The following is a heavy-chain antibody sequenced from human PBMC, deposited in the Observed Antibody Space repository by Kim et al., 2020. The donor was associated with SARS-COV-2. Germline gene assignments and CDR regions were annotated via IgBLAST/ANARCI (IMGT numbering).Heavy chain of an antibody. V-gene: IGHV5-51*01. J-gene: IGHJ4*01. D-gene: IGHD1-1*01. CDR2: ISPGDRRI. CDR3: ASLVMVCYNPPKFD. CDR1: GYSFISYW. Sequence: GESLKISCKTSGYSFISYWIGWVRQQPGKGLEWMGIISPGDRRIMYRPSFQGLVTISADWSISTASLESSSLTASHTAMYYCASLVMVCYNPPKFD.